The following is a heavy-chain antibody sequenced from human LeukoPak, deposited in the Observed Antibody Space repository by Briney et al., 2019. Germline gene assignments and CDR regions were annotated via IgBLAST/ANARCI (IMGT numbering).Heavy chain of an antibody. V-gene: IGHV3-7*01. Sequence: PGGSLRLSCAASGFTFSRYWMSWVRQAPGKGLEWVANIKRDVSEEYLVDSVKGRFTIPRDNAKNSLYLQMNSLREEDTAVYYCAREATGDNAFDIWGQGTMVTVSS. CDR2: IKRDVSEE. D-gene: IGHD7-27*01. CDR3: AREATGDNAFDI. J-gene: IGHJ3*02. CDR1: GFTFSRYW.